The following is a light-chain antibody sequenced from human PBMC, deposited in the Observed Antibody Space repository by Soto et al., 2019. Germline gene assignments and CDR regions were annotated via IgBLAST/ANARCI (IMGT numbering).Light chain of an antibody. Sequence: EIVMTQSRATLSVSPGERATHACRASQSVNSNLAWYQQKPGQAPRLLIYGASTRATGIPARFSGSGSGTEFTLTISSLQSEDFAVYYCQQYNNWPFTFGPGTKVDIK. CDR1: QSVNSN. J-gene: IGKJ3*01. V-gene: IGKV3-15*01. CDR3: QQYNNWPFT. CDR2: GAS.